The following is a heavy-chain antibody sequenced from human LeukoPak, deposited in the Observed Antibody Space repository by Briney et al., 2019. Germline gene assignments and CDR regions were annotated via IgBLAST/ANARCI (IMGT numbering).Heavy chain of an antibody. V-gene: IGHV4-59*01. Sequence: SETLSLTCTVSGGSISGYYWSWIRQSPGKGLEWIGYIYYSGNTNYNPSLKSRLTISVDTSKNQLSLTLTSMTAADTAVYYCARGHCDWSLGHWFDPWGQGILVTVSS. J-gene: IGHJ5*02. CDR3: ARGHCDWSLGHWFDP. CDR1: GGSISGYY. D-gene: IGHD3-9*01. CDR2: IYYSGNT.